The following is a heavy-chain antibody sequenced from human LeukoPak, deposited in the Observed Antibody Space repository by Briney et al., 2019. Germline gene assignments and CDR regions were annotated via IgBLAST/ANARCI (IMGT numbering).Heavy chain of an antibody. CDR1: GFTFSTYT. CDR3: ARDHQWSFDS. J-gene: IGHJ4*02. D-gene: IGHD2-15*01. CDR2: IGWSGSAI. V-gene: IGHV3-48*02. Sequence: GGSLRLSCAASGFTFSTYTMNWVRQAPGKGLEWISYIGWSGSAIFYADSVKGRFTISRDSAKNSLFLQMNSLSDEDTAVYYCARDHQWSFDSWGQGTLVTVSS.